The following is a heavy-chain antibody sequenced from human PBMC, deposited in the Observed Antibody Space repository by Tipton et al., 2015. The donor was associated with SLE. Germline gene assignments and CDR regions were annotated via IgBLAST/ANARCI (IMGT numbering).Heavy chain of an antibody. J-gene: IGHJ4*02. Sequence: QLVQSGAEVKKPGASVKVSCEASGYTFTTYAISWVRQAPGQGLEWMGWIVVGAGNTNYPQNFEERVTITRDMSTSTAYMELSSLRSEDTAVYYCAAAPGDDILIEKQWGQGTLVTVSS. CDR3: AAAPGDDILIEKQ. D-gene: IGHD3-9*01. CDR2: IVVGAGNT. V-gene: IGHV1-58*02. CDR1: GYTFTTYA.